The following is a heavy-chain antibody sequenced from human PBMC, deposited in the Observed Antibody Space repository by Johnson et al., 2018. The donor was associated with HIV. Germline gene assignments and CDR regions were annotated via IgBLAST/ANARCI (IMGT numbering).Heavy chain of an antibody. Sequence: QVQLVESGGGEVQPGRSLRLSCAASGFTFSGYGMHWVRQAPGKGLEWVAVISYHGSNTYYADSMRGRFTISRDNSKNTLYLQLNSLRAEDTALYYCAKGPGYRPHAFNIWGGGTMVIVSS. V-gene: IGHV3-30*18. J-gene: IGHJ3*02. CDR3: AKGPGYRPHAFNI. CDR2: ISYHGSNT. D-gene: IGHD1-1*01. CDR1: GFTFSGYG.